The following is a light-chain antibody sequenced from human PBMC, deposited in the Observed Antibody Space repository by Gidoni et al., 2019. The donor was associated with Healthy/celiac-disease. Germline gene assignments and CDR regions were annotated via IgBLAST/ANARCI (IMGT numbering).Light chain of an antibody. V-gene: IGLV2-23*01. Sequence: SALTQPASVPGSPGQSTTISCTGTTSYVGSYNLVSWYQQHPGKATKLMIYEGSKRPSGVSNRFSGSKSGNTASLTISGLQAEDEADYYCCSYAGSSTLVFGGGTKLTV. J-gene: IGLJ2*01. CDR3: CSYAGSSTLV. CDR1: TSYVGSYNL. CDR2: EGS.